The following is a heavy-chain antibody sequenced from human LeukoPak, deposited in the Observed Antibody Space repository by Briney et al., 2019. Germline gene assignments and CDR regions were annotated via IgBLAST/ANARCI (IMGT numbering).Heavy chain of an antibody. Sequence: GGPLRLSCAASGFALSSHWMTWVRQVPGRGPEWVANVNRDGSETYYLDSVKGRFTISKDNAKNSLYLQMNSLRAEDTALYHCARNNGMGVWGQGTTVIVSS. CDR3: ARNNGMGV. CDR1: GFALSSHW. J-gene: IGHJ6*02. CDR2: VNRDGSET. V-gene: IGHV3-7*03.